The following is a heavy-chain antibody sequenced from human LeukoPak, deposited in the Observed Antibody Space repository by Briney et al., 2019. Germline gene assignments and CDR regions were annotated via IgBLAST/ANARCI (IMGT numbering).Heavy chain of an antibody. CDR2: ISWNSGSI. Sequence: PGGSLRLSCAASGFTFDDYAMHWVRQAPREGLERVSGISWNSGSIGYADSVKGRFTISRDNAKNSLYLQMNSLRAEDTALYYCAKGPSLGELSCFDYWGQGTLVTVSS. CDR1: GFTFDDYA. J-gene: IGHJ4*02. V-gene: IGHV3-9*01. D-gene: IGHD3-16*02. CDR3: AKGPSLGELSCFDY.